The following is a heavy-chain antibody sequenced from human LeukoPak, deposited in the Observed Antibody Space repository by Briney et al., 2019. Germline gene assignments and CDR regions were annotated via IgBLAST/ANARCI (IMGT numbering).Heavy chain of an antibody. CDR1: GFTFSSYS. Sequence: GGSLRLSCAASGFTFSSYSMNWVRQAPGKGLEWVSYISSSSSSTIYYADSVKGRFTISRDNAKNSLYLQMNSLRAEDTAVYYCAKSESSWYSPFDYWGQGTLVTVSS. D-gene: IGHD6-13*01. V-gene: IGHV3-48*04. CDR2: ISSSSSSTI. J-gene: IGHJ4*02. CDR3: AKSESSWYSPFDY.